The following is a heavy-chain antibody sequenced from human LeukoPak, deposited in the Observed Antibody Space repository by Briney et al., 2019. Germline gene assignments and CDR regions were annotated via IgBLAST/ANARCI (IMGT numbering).Heavy chain of an antibody. J-gene: IGHJ4*02. V-gene: IGHV3-30*02. D-gene: IGHD3-9*01. CDR2: IRYDGSNK. CDR3: AKAYYDILTGPDY. CDR1: GFTFSSYG. Sequence: GSLRLSCAASGFTFSSYGMHWVRQAPGKGPEWVAFIRYDGSNKYYADSVKGRFTISRDNSKNTLYLQMNSLRAEDTAVYYCAKAYYDILTGPDYWGQGTLVTVSS.